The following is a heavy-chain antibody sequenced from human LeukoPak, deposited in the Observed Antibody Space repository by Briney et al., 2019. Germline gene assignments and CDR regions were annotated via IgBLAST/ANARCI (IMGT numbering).Heavy chain of an antibody. J-gene: IGHJ2*01. Sequence: ASVKVSCKASGYTFTSYGISWVRQAPGQRLEWMGWINAGNGNTKYSQKFQGRVTITRDTSASTAYMELSSLRSEDTAVYYCARDLGANWYFDLWGRGTLVTVSS. CDR1: GYTFTSYG. D-gene: IGHD3-16*01. CDR3: ARDLGANWYFDL. CDR2: INAGNGNT. V-gene: IGHV1-3*01.